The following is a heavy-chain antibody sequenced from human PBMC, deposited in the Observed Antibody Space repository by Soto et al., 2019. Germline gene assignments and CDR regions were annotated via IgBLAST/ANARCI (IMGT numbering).Heavy chain of an antibody. CDR3: ARATDCSGGSCYSYYFDY. CDR2: IYSGGST. J-gene: IGHJ4*02. V-gene: IGHV3-53*01. CDR1: GFTVSSNY. D-gene: IGHD2-15*01. Sequence: GGSLRLSCAASGFTVSSNYMSWVRQAPGKGLEWVSVIYSGGSTYYADSVKGRFTISRDNSKNTLYLQMNSLRAEDTAVYYCARATDCSGGSCYSYYFDYWGQGTLVTVSS.